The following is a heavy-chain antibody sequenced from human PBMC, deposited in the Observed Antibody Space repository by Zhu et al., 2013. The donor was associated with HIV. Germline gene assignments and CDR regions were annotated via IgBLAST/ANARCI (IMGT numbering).Heavy chain of an antibody. CDR2: VSHSGST. CDR3: ARVPPIVGTTTTFDY. V-gene: IGHV4-59*01. Sequence: VQLQESGPGLVKPSETLSLTCTVSGGSIRNYHWGWIRQPPGKGLEWIGYVSHSGSTNYNPSLKSRVTISVDMSKNQFSLRLSSVTAADTAVYFCARVPPIVGTTTTFDYWGQGTLVTVSS. CDR1: GGSIRNYH. J-gene: IGHJ4*02. D-gene: IGHD1-26*01.